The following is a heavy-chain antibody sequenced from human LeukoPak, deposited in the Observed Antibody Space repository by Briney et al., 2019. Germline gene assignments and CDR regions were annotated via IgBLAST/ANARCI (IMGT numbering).Heavy chain of an antibody. CDR1: GGSISSYY. J-gene: IGHJ6*03. Sequence: TLSLTCTVSGGSISSYYWSWIRQPPGKGLEWIGYIYYSGSTYYNPSLKSRVTISVDTSKNQFSLKLNSVTAADTAVYYCARSSEGRYYYDSSGYSYYYYYMDVWGKGTTVTISS. D-gene: IGHD3-22*01. CDR2: IYYSGST. CDR3: ARSSEGRYYYDSSGYSYYYYYMDV. V-gene: IGHV4-59*01.